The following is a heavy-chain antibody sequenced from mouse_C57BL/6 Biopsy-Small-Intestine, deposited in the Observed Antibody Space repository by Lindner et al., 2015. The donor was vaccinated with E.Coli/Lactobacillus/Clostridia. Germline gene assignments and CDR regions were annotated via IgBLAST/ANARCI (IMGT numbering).Heavy chain of an antibody. CDR2: ISSGGSYT. V-gene: IGHV5-6*01. Sequence: VQLQESGGDLVKPGGSLKLSCAASGFTFSSYGMSWVRQTPDKRLEWVATISSGGSYTYYPDSVKGRFTISRDNAKNTLYLQMSSLKSEDTAMYYCARRERRFFDYWGQGTTLTVSS. CDR1: GFTFSSYG. CDR3: ARRERRFFDY. J-gene: IGHJ2*01.